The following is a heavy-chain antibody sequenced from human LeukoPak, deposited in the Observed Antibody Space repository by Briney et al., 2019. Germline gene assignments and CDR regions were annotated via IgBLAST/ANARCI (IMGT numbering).Heavy chain of an antibody. D-gene: IGHD1-26*01. V-gene: IGHV3-30*18. CDR2: ISYDGSHK. Sequence: GGSLRLSCAASGFAFSTYGMHWVRQAPGKGLEWVAAISYDGSHKYYEDSVRGRVTISRDNSENTLYLQVNSLRAEDTAVYYCAEDGAIVGATYHDYWGQGTLVTVSS. CDR1: GFAFSTYG. CDR3: AEDGAIVGATYHDY. J-gene: IGHJ4*02.